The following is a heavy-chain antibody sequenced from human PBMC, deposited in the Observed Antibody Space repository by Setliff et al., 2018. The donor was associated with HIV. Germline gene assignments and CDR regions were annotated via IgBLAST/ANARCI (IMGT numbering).Heavy chain of an antibody. D-gene: IGHD6-6*01. Sequence: SETLSLTCTVSGGSISNHYWGWIRQPPGKGLEFIGEIHYSGSTDYNPSIKSRVTMSVDMSKNQLSLKVTSVTAADTAVYYCGRFQAWQLVRGYYYYLDVWGRGATVTVSS. CDR1: GGSISNHY. CDR2: IHYSGST. J-gene: IGHJ6*03. V-gene: IGHV4-59*11. CDR3: GRFQAWQLVRGYYYYLDV.